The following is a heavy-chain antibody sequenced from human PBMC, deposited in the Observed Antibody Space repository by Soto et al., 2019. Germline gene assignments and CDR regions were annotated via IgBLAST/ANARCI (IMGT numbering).Heavy chain of an antibody. CDR2: NNRNIGGT. D-gene: IGHD3-10*01. J-gene: IGHJ4*02. Sequence: AAVKVSSKASGHTFTGYYRRWVRQPPGEGHEWMGWNNRNIGGTNYAQKFQGRVTMARDTSISTAYMELSRLRSDDTAVYYCARGLTMVRGVQYYFDYWGQGTLVTVSS. CDR3: ARGLTMVRGVQYYFDY. V-gene: IGHV1-2*02. CDR1: GHTFTGYY.